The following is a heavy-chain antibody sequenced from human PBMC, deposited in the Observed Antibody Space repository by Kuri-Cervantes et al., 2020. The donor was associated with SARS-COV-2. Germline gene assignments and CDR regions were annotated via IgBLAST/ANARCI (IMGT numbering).Heavy chain of an antibody. V-gene: IGHV2-26*01. CDR1: GFSLSNARMG. CDR3: ARTRNYGDYDPYYYYYYVDV. J-gene: IGHJ6*03. Sequence: SGPTLVKPTETLTLTCTVSGFSLSNARMGVSWIRQPPGKALEWLAHIFSNDEKSYSTSLKSRLTISKDTSKSQVVLTMTNMDPVDTATYYCARTRNYGDYDPYYYYYYVDVWGKGTTVTVSS. D-gene: IGHD4-17*01. CDR2: IFSNDEK.